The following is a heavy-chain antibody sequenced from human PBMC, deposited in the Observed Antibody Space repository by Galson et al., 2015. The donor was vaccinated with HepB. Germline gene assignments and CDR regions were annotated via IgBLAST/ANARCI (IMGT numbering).Heavy chain of an antibody. Sequence: WNSDFTGYADSVRGRFTIPRDNARYSLYLQMNSLRTEDTALYYCAQDLTYYYGSGSYFVAMDVWGQGTTVTVSS. D-gene: IGHD3-10*01. V-gene: IGHV3-9*01. J-gene: IGHJ6*02. CDR3: AQDLTYYYGSGSYFVAMDV. CDR2: WNSDFT.